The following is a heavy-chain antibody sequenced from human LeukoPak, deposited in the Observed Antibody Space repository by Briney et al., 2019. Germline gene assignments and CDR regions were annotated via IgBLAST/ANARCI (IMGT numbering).Heavy chain of an antibody. CDR3: ATYRQVLLPFES. D-gene: IGHD2-8*02. CDR2: IFPSGGEI. CDR1: GFTFSTFA. V-gene: IGHV3-23*01. J-gene: IGHJ4*02. Sequence: GGSLRLSCAASGFTFSTFAMIWVRQPPGKGLEWVSSIFPSGGEIHYADSVRGRFTISRDNSKSTLSLQMNSLRAEDTAISYCATYRQVLLPFESWGQGTLVTASS.